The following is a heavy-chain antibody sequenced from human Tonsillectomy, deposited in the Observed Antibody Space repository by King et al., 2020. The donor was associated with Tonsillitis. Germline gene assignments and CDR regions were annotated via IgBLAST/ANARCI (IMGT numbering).Heavy chain of an antibody. V-gene: IGHV3-23*04. J-gene: IGHJ4*02. CDR3: AKETSQSFSDC. Sequence: VQLVESGGGLVQPGGSLRLSCAASGFTFSSYAMSWVRQTPEKGLEWVSAISDSGRKTYYADSVWGRFTISRDNSKGTLSLQMNSLRAEDTAVYYCAKETSQSFSDCWGQGTLVTVSS. D-gene: IGHD1-26*01. CDR1: GFTFSSYA. CDR2: ISDSGRKT.